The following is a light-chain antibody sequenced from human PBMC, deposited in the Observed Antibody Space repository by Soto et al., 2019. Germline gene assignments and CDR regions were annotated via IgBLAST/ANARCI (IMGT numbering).Light chain of an antibody. J-gene: IGLJ2*01. Sequence: SYELTQPPSVSVAPGKTARITCGGNNIGSKSVHWYQQTPGQAPVLVIYYDADRPSGIPERFSGSNSANTATLTITRVEAGDEADYYCQVWDSSSDHRGVFGGGTKLTVL. CDR2: YDA. CDR3: QVWDSSSDHRGV. CDR1: NIGSKS. V-gene: IGLV3-21*04.